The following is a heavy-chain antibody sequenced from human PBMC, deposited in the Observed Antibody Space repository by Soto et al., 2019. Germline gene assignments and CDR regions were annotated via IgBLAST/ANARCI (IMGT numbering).Heavy chain of an antibody. D-gene: IGHD5-12*01. J-gene: IGHJ4*02. CDR2: IWYDGTTK. CDR3: ARDGLEYSGYDIDF. CDR1: GFTFSSHA. Sequence: QVQLVASGGGVVQPGRSLRLSCAASGFTFSSHAMHWVRQAPGKGLEWVAVIWYDGTTKYHADSVRGRFTIARDTSKNTLYLQMKSLRVEDTAVYYCARDGLEYSGYDIDFWGQGTLVTVSS. V-gene: IGHV3-33*01.